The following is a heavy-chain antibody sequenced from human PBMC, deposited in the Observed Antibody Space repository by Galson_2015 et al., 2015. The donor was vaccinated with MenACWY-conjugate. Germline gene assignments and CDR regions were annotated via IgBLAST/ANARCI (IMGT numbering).Heavy chain of an antibody. CDR2: FNPGDGKT. CDR3: AANKRQVRRAWLPY. V-gene: IGHV1-24*01. CDR1: GYTLTDLS. D-gene: IGHD5-18*01. Sequence: SVKVSCKASGYTLTDLSMYWVRQAPGKGLEWMGGFNPGDGKTIYAQRFQGRVTMTEDTSTDTAYMELSSLRSEDTAVYYCAANKRQVRRAWLPYWGQGTLVTVSS. J-gene: IGHJ4*02.